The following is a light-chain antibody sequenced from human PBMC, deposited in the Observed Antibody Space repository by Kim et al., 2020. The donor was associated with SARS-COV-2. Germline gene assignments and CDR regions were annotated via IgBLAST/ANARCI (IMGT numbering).Light chain of an antibody. V-gene: IGKV3-20*01. J-gene: IGKJ2*01. Sequence: EIVLTQSPGTLSLYPGERATLSCRASQSVSSSYLAWYQQKPGQAPRLLIYGASSRATGIPDRFSGSGSGTDFTLTISRLEPEDFAVYYCQQYASSPGTFGQGTKLEI. CDR3: QQYASSPGT. CDR2: GAS. CDR1: QSVSSSY.